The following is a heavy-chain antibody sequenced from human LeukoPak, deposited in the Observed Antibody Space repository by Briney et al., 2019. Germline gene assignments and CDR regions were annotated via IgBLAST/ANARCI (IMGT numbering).Heavy chain of an antibody. Sequence: GGSLRLSCTVSGFTFRNYWMAWVRQAPGKGLVWVSNIRGDEGDKNSVDSVKGRFTISRDNAKKSLYLQMNSLRVEDTAVYYCARDVGGALDYWGQGTLVTVSS. J-gene: IGHJ4*02. CDR1: GFTFRNYW. CDR2: IRGDEGDK. V-gene: IGHV3-7*03. D-gene: IGHD4-17*01. CDR3: ARDVGGALDY.